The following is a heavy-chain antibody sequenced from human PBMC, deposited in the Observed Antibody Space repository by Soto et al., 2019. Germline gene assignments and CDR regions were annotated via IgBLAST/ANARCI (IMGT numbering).Heavy chain of an antibody. J-gene: IGHJ4*02. CDR2: ISAYNGNT. V-gene: IGHV1-18*01. CDR1: VYSFTIYL. CDR3: ARDGLRYREPVDY. D-gene: IGHD1-26*01. Sequence: VNVSCKAFVYSFTIYLISRLRQTPGQGLEWMGWISAYNGNTNYAQKLQGRVTMTTDTSTSTAYMELRSLRSDDTAVYYCARDGLRYREPVDYWGQGTLVTVSS.